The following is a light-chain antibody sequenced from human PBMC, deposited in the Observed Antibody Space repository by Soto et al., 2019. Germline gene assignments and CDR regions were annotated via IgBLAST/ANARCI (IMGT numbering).Light chain of an antibody. Sequence: DIQMTQSPSTLSASVGDRVTITCRASQSISTWLAWYHHKPGKAPKLLIYQASSLESGVPSRFSGRASGTEFTLTINSLQPDDFATYYCQQYNSYPWTFGQGTKVEVK. J-gene: IGKJ1*01. CDR2: QAS. CDR3: QQYNSYPWT. CDR1: QSISTW. V-gene: IGKV1-5*03.